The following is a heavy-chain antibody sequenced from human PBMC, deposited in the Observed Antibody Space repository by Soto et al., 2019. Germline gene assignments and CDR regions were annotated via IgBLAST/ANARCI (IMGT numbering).Heavy chain of an antibody. Sequence: SETLSLTCTVSGGSISSGAYYWSWIRQPPGKGLEWIGYIYYSGSTYYNPSLKSRVTISVDTSKNQFSLKLSSVTAADTAVYYCTRGGDAYKNGHWGQGTLVNVSS. CDR1: GGSISSGAYY. D-gene: IGHD2-21*01. CDR3: TRGGDAYKNGH. J-gene: IGHJ4*02. CDR2: IYYSGST. V-gene: IGHV4-30-4*01.